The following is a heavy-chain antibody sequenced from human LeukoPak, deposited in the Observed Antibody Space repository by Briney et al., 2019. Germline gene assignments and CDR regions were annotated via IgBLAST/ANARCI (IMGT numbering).Heavy chain of an antibody. V-gene: IGHV3-23*01. CDR3: ARGAVWFEPLFDY. CDR1: GVTFSTYA. CDR2: VSGTGGRT. J-gene: IGHJ4*02. D-gene: IGHD3-10*01. Sequence: GGSLRLSCAASGVTFSTYAMSWVRQAPGKGLEWVSVVSGTGGRTHYADSVKGRFTISRDNAKNSLYLQMNSLRAEDTAVYYCARGAVWFEPLFDYWGQGPLVTVSS.